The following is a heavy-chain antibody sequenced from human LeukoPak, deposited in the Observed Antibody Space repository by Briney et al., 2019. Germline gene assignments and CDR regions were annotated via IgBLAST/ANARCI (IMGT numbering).Heavy chain of an antibody. J-gene: IGHJ3*01. CDR1: GFTFNTYG. Sequence: PGGSLRLSCAASGFTFNTYGRHWVRQAPGQGLEWVAVISHDGNDQYYGDSVRGRFTISRDNSKNALYLQMNSLRLEDTAVYYCARDRDCSRTSCFNAFDVWGQGTMAIVSS. D-gene: IGHD2-2*01. CDR2: ISHDGNDQ. CDR3: ARDRDCSRTSCFNAFDV. V-gene: IGHV3-30*03.